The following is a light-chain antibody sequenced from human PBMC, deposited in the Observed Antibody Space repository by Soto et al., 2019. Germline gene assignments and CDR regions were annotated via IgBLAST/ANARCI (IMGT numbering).Light chain of an antibody. J-gene: IGLJ2*01. Sequence: QSALTQPASVSGSPGQSITFSCNGTSSDVGGPNYVSWYQHHPGNVPKLMIYDVSNRPSGVSNRFSGSKSGNTASLTISGRQSEDEADYDCISYITSSSLVLFGGGTKVTV. CDR1: SSDVGGPNY. CDR3: ISYITSSSLVL. V-gene: IGLV2-14*03. CDR2: DVS.